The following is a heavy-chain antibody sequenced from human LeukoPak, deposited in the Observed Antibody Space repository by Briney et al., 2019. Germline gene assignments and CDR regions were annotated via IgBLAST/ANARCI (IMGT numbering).Heavy chain of an antibody. CDR3: ARDNGGGELDAFDI. J-gene: IGHJ3*02. CDR2: IYYSGGT. V-gene: IGHV4-59*01. D-gene: IGHD4-17*01. CDR1: GGSISSYY. Sequence: PSETLSLTCTVSGGSISSYYWSWIRQPPGKGLEWIGYIYYSGGTNYNPSLKSRVTISVDTSKNQFSLKLSSVTAADTAVYYCARDNGGGELDAFDIWGQGTMVTVSS.